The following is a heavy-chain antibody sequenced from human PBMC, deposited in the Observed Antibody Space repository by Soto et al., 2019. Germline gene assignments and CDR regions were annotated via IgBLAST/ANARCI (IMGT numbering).Heavy chain of an antibody. CDR2: INPSSGGT. Sequence: QVPLVQSGAEVKKPGASVKVSRKTSGYTFSGYHMHWVRQAPGQGLEWMGWINPSSGGTNYAQNFQDRVTMTSDTSISTAYMELSRLSSDDTAVYYCAREVGGGRQYYFDYWGQGTLVTVSS. CDR1: GYTFSGYH. J-gene: IGHJ4*02. CDR3: AREVGGGRQYYFDY. V-gene: IGHV1-2*02. D-gene: IGHD3-16*01.